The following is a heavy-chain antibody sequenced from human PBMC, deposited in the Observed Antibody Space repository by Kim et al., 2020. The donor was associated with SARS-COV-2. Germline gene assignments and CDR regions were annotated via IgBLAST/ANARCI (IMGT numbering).Heavy chain of an antibody. CDR2: LSSDGKI. CDR3: GDYPGPGRHYSY. V-gene: IGHV3-23*05. D-gene: IGHD3-10*01. Sequence: GGSLRLSCAASGFSFSVYGMTWVRQAPGKGLEWVSSLSSDGKIYYADSVRGRFTISRDNSKSMLYLQMNSLRAEDTAVYYCGDYPGPGRHYSYWGQGTLV. J-gene: IGHJ4*02. CDR1: GFSFSVYG.